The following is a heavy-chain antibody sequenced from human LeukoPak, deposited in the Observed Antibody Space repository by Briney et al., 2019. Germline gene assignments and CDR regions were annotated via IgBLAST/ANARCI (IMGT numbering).Heavy chain of an antibody. Sequence: AASVKVSCKASGGTFSSYAISWVRQAPGQGLEWMGGIIPIFGTANYAQKFQGRVTITADKSTSTAYMELSSLRSEDTAVYYCARDRSSYGSGRLYYYYYMDVWGKGTTVTVSS. V-gene: IGHV1-69*06. CDR2: IIPIFGTA. J-gene: IGHJ6*03. CDR3: ARDRSSYGSGRLYYYYYMDV. CDR1: GGTFSSYA. D-gene: IGHD3-10*01.